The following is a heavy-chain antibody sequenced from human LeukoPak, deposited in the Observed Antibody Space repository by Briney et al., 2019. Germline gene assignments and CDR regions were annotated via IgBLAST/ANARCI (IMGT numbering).Heavy chain of an antibody. V-gene: IGHV4-4*09. J-gene: IGHJ3*02. CDR2: IYTSGST. CDR3: AREATMVRGVIIGAFDI. D-gene: IGHD3-10*01. CDR1: GGSISSYY. Sequence: KPSETLSLTCTVSGGSISSYYWSWIRQPPGKGLEWIGYIYTSGSTNYNPSLKSRVTISVDTSKNQFSLKLSSVTAADTAVYYCAREATMVRGVIIGAFDIWGQGTMVTVSS.